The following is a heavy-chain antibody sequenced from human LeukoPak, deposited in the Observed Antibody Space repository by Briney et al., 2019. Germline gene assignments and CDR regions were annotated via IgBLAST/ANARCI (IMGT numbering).Heavy chain of an antibody. D-gene: IGHD3-22*01. V-gene: IGHV3-23*01. Sequence: GGSLRLSCAASGFTFSSYAISWVPQAPGKGLEWVSFISPSADRTSNADSVEGRFTISRDNPRNTLYLQMNSLRDEDTAVYYCAIMHGYYDGSGYWVQWGQGTLVTVSS. CDR1: GFTFSSYA. J-gene: IGHJ4*02. CDR2: ISPSADRT. CDR3: AIMHGYYDGSGYWVQ.